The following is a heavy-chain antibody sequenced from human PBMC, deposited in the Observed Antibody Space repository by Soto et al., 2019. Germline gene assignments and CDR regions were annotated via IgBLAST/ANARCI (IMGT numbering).Heavy chain of an antibody. V-gene: IGHV3-21*01. CDR1: GFTFSSYS. D-gene: IGHD3-10*01. Sequence: PGGSLRLSCAASGFTFSSYSMNWVRQAPGKGLEWVSSISSSSSYIYYADSVKGRFTISRDNAKNSLYLQMNSLRAEDTAVYYCARDSGPLIWFGELLYYYGMDVWGQGTTVTVSS. CDR3: ARDSGPLIWFGELLYYYGMDV. CDR2: ISSSSSYI. J-gene: IGHJ6*02.